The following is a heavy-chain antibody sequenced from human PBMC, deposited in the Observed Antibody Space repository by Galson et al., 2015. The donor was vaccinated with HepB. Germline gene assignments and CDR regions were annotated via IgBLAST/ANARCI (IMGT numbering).Heavy chain of an antibody. J-gene: IGHJ5*02. CDR1: GGSISSYY. Sequence: SETLSLTCTVSGGSISSYYWSWIRQPPGKGLEWIGYIYYSGSTNYNPSLKSRVTISVDTSKNQFSLKLSSVTAADTAVYYCARGKYYYGSGATLPENWFDPWGQGTLVTVSS. CDR2: IYYSGST. V-gene: IGHV4-59*01. CDR3: ARGKYYYGSGATLPENWFDP. D-gene: IGHD3-10*01.